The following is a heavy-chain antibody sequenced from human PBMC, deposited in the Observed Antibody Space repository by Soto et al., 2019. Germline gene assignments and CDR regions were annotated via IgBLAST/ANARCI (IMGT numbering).Heavy chain of an antibody. CDR3: ARPTRGYSGYGPHYYYYGMDV. D-gene: IGHD5-12*01. J-gene: IGHJ6*02. CDR2: INPNSGGT. V-gene: IGHV1-2*02. CDR1: GYTFTGYY. Sequence: GASVKVSCKASGYTFTGYYMHWVRQAPGQGLEWMGWINPNSGGTNYAQKFQGRVTMTRDTSISTAYMELSRLRPDDTAVYYCARPTRGYSGYGPHYYYYGMDVWGQGTTVTVSS.